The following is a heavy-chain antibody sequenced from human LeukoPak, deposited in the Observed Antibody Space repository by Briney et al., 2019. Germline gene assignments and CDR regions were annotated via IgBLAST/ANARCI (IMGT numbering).Heavy chain of an antibody. Sequence: GGSLRLSCAASGFTFSSYSMSWVRQAPGKGLEWVSAISGSDGSTYYADSVKGRFTISRDNSKNTLYLQMNSPRAEDTAVYYCAKDLSPGVYWGQGTLVTVSS. CDR2: ISGSDGST. CDR1: GFTFSSYS. V-gene: IGHV3-23*01. D-gene: IGHD2-8*01. CDR3: AKDLSPGVY. J-gene: IGHJ4*02.